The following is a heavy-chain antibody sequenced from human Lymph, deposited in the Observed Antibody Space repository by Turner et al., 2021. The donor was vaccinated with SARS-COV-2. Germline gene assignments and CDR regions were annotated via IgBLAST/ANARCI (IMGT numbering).Heavy chain of an antibody. CDR1: GFTVSSNY. CDR2: IYSGGST. CDR3: ARVLPYGDYFDF. D-gene: IGHD4-17*01. J-gene: IGHJ4*02. Sequence: EVQLVESGGGLIQPGGSLRLSCAASGFTVSSNYMSWVRQAPGKGLELVSLIYSGGSTLYADSVKGRFTISRDNSKNTLYLQMNSLRADDTAVYYCARVLPYGDYFDFWGQGTLVTVSS. V-gene: IGHV3-53*01.